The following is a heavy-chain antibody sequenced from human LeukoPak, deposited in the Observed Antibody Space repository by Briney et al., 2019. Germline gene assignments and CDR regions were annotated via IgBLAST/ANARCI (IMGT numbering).Heavy chain of an antibody. V-gene: IGHV1-2*02. CDR2: INPNSGGT. Sequence: ASVKVSCKASGYTFTGYYMHWVRQAPGQGLEWMGWINPNSGGTNYAQKFQGRVTMTRDTSISTAYMELSRLRSDDTAVYYCARDGEYSSSSEVGYYYYMDVWGKGTTVTVSS. D-gene: IGHD6-6*01. CDR3: ARDGEYSSSSEVGYYYYMDV. J-gene: IGHJ6*03. CDR1: GYTFTGYY.